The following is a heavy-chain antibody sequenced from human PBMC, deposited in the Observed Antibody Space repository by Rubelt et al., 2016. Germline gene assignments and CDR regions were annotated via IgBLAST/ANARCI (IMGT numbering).Heavy chain of an antibody. J-gene: IGHJ4*02. Sequence: SGGGVVQPGRSLRLSCAASGFTFSSYGMHWVRQAPGKGLEWVAVIWYDGSNKYYADSVKGRFTISRDNSKNTLYLQMNSLRAEDTAVSYCAMMNYYDSSGYPKGFDYWGQGTLVTVSS. CDR2: IWYDGSNK. CDR3: AMMNYYDSSGYPKGFDY. CDR1: GFTFSSYG. D-gene: IGHD3-22*01. V-gene: IGHV3-33*01.